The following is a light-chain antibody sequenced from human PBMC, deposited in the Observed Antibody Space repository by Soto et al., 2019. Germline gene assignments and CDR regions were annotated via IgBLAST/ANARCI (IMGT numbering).Light chain of an antibody. Sequence: DIQMTDSPCTQSASVGHRITITCXASQSISSWLAWYQQKPGKAPKLLIYKASSLESGVPSRFSGSGSGTEFTLTISSLQPDDFATYYCQQYNSYSWTFGQGTKVDI. J-gene: IGKJ1*01. CDR1: QSISSW. CDR3: QQYNSYSWT. CDR2: KAS. V-gene: IGKV1-5*03.